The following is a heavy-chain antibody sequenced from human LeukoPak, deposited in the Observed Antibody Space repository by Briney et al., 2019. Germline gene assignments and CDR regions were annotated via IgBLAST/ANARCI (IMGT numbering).Heavy chain of an antibody. CDR1: GFTFSDYY. D-gene: IGHD3-3*01. CDR2: ISSSGSTI. CDR3: GGGKYDFWSGYYFDY. Sequence: GGSLRLSCAASGFTFSDYYMSWIRQAPGKGLEWVSYISSSGSTIYYADSVKGRFTISRDNAKNSLYLQMNSLRAEDTAVYYCGGGKYDFWSGYYFDYWGQGTLVTVSS. V-gene: IGHV3-11*04. J-gene: IGHJ4*02.